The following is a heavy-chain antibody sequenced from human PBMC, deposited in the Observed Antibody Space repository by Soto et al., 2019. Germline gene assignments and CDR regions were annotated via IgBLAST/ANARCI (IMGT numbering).Heavy chain of an antibody. CDR1: GYSLSSYY. CDR3: ARDLRGWHAY. D-gene: IGHD6-19*01. CDR2: INPSGGST. Sequence: ASVKVSCKASGYSLSSYYMHWVRQAPGQGFEWMGIINPSGGSTNYAQKFQGRVTMTRDTSTSTVYMELSSLRSEDTAVYYCARDLRGWHAYWGQGTLVTVSS. J-gene: IGHJ4*02. V-gene: IGHV1-46*01.